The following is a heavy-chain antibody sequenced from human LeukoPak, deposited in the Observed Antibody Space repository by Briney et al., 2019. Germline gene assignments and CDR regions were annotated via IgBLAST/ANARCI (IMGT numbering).Heavy chain of an antibody. CDR3: ARDRGRIAAARPDAFDI. D-gene: IGHD6-13*01. Sequence: GASVKVSCKASGHNITSHGISWVRQAPGQGLEWMGWISAYHGNTNYAQKLQGRVTMTTDTSTSTAYMELRSLTSDDTAVYYCARDRGRIAAARPDAFDIWGQGTMVTVSS. CDR2: ISAYHGNT. V-gene: IGHV1-18*01. J-gene: IGHJ3*02. CDR1: GHNITSHG.